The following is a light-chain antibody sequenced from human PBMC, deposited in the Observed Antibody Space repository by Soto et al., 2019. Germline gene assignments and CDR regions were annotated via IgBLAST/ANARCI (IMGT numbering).Light chain of an antibody. Sequence: QSVLTQPASVSGSPGQSITISCTGTSSDVGAYNYVSWYQQQSGKAPKLMIHEVSNRPSGVSNRFSGSKSGNTASLTISGLQAEDEADYYCTSPTPGSLYVFGTGTKVTVL. CDR1: SSDVGAYNY. J-gene: IGLJ1*01. V-gene: IGLV2-14*01. CDR3: TSPTPGSLYV. CDR2: EVS.